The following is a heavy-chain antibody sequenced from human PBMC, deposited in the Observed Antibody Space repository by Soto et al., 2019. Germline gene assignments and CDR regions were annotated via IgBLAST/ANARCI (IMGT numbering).Heavy chain of an antibody. Sequence: EVQLLESGGGLVQPGGSLRLSCAASGFTFGNYASSWVRQAPGKGLEWVSVIRGGGDGTYYPDSLKGRFTTSRANSKNTVYWQMTRLRAQDSAVYYCAIKSLRSITLPALYYFDFWGQGPLVTFSS. CDR2: IRGGGDGT. V-gene: IGHV3-23*01. D-gene: IGHD1-20*01. J-gene: IGHJ4*02. CDR3: AIKSLRSITLPALYYFDF. CDR1: GFTFGNYA.